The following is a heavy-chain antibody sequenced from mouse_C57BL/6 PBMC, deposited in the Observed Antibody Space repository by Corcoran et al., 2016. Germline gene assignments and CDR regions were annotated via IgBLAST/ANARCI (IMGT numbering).Heavy chain of an antibody. CDR3: ARNYGNSYYFDY. CDR1: GYAFSSYW. CDR2: IYPGDGDT. Sequence: QVQLQQSGAELVKPGASVKISCKASGYAFSSYWMNWVKQRPGKGLEWIGQIYPGDGDTNYNGKFKGKATLTADKSSSTAYMQLSSLTSEDSAVYFCARNYGNSYYFDYWGQGTTLTVSS. V-gene: IGHV1-80*01. J-gene: IGHJ2*01. D-gene: IGHD2-1*01.